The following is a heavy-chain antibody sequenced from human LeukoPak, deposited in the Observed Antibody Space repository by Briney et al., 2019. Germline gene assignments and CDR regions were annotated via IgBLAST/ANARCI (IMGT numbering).Heavy chain of an antibody. CDR3: ARPIGYSSGGFDL. Sequence: ASVKVSCKASRYPFTSFALHWVRQAPGQRLEWMGWINAGNGNTKYSQNFQGRVTFTRDTSASTAYMELSSLRSEDTAVYYCARPIGYSSGGFDLWGRGTLVTVSS. V-gene: IGHV1-3*01. CDR2: INAGNGNT. CDR1: RYPFTSFA. J-gene: IGHJ2*01. D-gene: IGHD6-19*01.